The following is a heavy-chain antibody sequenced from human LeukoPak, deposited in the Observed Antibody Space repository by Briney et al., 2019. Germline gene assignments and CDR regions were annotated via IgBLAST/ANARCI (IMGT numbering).Heavy chain of an antibody. CDR2: IKSKTDGGTT. CDR1: GFTFSNAW. CDR3: ARDGEESYAGATDDAFDI. D-gene: IGHD1-26*01. Sequence: GSLRLSCAASGFTFSNAWMSWVRQAPGKGLEWVGRIKSKTDGGTTDYAAPVKGRFTVSRDDSKNTLYLQMNSLRAEDTAVYYCARDGEESYAGATDDAFDIWGQGTMVTVSS. J-gene: IGHJ3*02. V-gene: IGHV3-15*01.